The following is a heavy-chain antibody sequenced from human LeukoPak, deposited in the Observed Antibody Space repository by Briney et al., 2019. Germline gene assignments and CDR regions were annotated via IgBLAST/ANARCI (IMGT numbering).Heavy chain of an antibody. Sequence: PSETLSLTCAVYGGSFSGYYWSWIRQPPGKGLEWIGEINHSGSTNYNPSLKSRVTISVDTSKNQFSLKLSSVTAADTAVYYCASRIAAAGQTCWGQGTLVTVSS. CDR2: INHSGST. J-gene: IGHJ4*02. V-gene: IGHV4-34*01. D-gene: IGHD6-13*01. CDR3: ASRIAAAGQTC. CDR1: GGSFSGYY.